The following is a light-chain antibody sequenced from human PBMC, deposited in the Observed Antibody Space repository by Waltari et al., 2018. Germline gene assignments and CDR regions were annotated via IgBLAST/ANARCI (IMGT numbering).Light chain of an antibody. CDR2: GAS. CDR1: QSIGSD. Sequence: DIVLTQSPATQSLSPGERATLSCRASQSIGSDLAWYQHKPGQVPILLIYGASNRASGTPARFSGSGSGTDFTLSISSLEPEDFAFYYCYQRSDWPYTFGQGTKLEIK. J-gene: IGKJ2*01. V-gene: IGKV3-11*01. CDR3: YQRSDWPYT.